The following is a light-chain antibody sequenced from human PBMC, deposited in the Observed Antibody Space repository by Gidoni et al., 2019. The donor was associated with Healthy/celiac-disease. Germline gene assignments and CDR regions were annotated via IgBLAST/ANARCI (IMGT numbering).Light chain of an antibody. CDR3: QQRSNWPLLFT. CDR2: DAS. CDR1: QSVSSY. J-gene: IGKJ3*01. Sequence: EIVLTQSPATLSLSPGERATLSRRASQSVSSYLAWYQQKPGQAPRLLIYDASNRATGIPARFSGSGSGTDFTLTISSLEPEDFAVYYCQQRSNWPLLFTFGPGTKVDIE. V-gene: IGKV3-11*01.